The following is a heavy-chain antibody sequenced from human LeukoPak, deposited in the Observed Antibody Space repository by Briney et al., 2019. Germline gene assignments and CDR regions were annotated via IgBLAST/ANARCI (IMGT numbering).Heavy chain of an antibody. CDR3: ARADTAMVNYFDY. CDR1: GGSISSYY. V-gene: IGHV4-59*12. J-gene: IGHJ4*02. CDR2: IHYSGST. Sequence: SETLSLTCTVSGGSISSYYWSWIRQPPGKGLEWIGCIHYSGSTNYNPSLKSRVTISVDTSKNQFSLKLSSVTAADTAVYYCARADTAMVNYFDYWGQGTLVTVSS. D-gene: IGHD5-18*01.